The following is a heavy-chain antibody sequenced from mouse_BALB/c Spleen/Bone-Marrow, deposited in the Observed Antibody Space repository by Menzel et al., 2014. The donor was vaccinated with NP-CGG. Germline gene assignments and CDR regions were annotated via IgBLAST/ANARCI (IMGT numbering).Heavy chain of an antibody. D-gene: IGHD2-2*01. Sequence: VKLVESGPGLVAPSQSLSITCTVSGFSLTSYGVHWIRQPPGKGLEWLGVIWAGGSANYKSALMSRLSISKDNSKSQVFLKMNSLQTDDTAMCYCARGGYGYDGSFAYWGQGTLVTVSA. CDR1: GFSLTSYG. CDR3: ARGGYGYDGSFAY. CDR2: IWAGGSA. J-gene: IGHJ3*01. V-gene: IGHV2-9*02.